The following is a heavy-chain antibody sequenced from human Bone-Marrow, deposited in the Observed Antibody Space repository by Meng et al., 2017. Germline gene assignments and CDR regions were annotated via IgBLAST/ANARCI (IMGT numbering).Heavy chain of an antibody. CDR1: GGSITSGGYS. CDR3: ARDPTGGEDHQRV. J-gene: IGHJ4*02. D-gene: IGHD1-14*01. CDR2: MYHSDNT. V-gene: IGHV4-30-2*01. Sequence: QLQLQESGSGLVKPSHPLSLTCAVSGGSITSGGYSWTWIRQPPGKGLECIVYMYHSDNTCHNPSLKSRVTISVDRSKKHFSLKVTSVTAADTAVYYCARDPTGGEDHQRVWGQGTLVTVSS.